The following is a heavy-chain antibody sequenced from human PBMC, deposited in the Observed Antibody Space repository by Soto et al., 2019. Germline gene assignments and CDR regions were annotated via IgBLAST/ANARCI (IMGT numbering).Heavy chain of an antibody. D-gene: IGHD3-22*01. Sequence: GGSLRLSCAGTGFAFSSHAMNWVRQAPGRGLEWVSVISFDGSNKYYAESVRGRYSISRDNSKNILYLDMHSLRPDDTAIYYCARAHGPYYDSSFYGLARNYFDYWGQGALVTVSS. CDR1: GFAFSSHA. V-gene: IGHV3-30-3*01. CDR2: ISFDGSNK. CDR3: ARAHGPYYDSSFYGLARNYFDY. J-gene: IGHJ4*02.